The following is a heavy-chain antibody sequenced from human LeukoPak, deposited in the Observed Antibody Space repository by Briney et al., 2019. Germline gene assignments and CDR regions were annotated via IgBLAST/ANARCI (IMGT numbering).Heavy chain of an antibody. Sequence: GGSLGLSCAASGFTVSSNYMSWVRQAPGKGLEWVSVIYSGGSTYYADSVKGRFTISRDNSKNTLYLQMNSLRAEDTAVYYCARGARYSSLDYFDYWGQGTLVTVSS. D-gene: IGHD6-13*01. CDR1: GFTVSSNY. CDR3: ARGARYSSLDYFDY. J-gene: IGHJ4*02. CDR2: IYSGGST. V-gene: IGHV3-53*01.